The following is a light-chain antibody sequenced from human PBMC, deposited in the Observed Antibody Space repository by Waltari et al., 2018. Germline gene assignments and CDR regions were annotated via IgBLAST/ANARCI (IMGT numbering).Light chain of an antibody. CDR1: QGISTD. CDR2: AAS. Sequence: DIQLTQSPSFLSASVGDRVTITCRASQGISTDLAWYQQKPGKAPKLLIYAASTLRSGVPSRFSGSGSGTEFTLTISSLQPEDFATYYCQHLNSYPITFGQGTRLDIK. J-gene: IGKJ5*01. V-gene: IGKV1-9*01. CDR3: QHLNSYPIT.